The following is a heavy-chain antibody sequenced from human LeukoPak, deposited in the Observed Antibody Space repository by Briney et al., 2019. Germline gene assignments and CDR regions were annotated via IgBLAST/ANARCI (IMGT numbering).Heavy chain of an antibody. CDR2: IYYSGYT. Sequence: PSETLSLTCTVSGASISSYYWSWIRQPPGKGLEHIGYIYYSGYTNYNPSLKSRVTISLDTSRNKFSLKLSSVTAADTAVYYCARGQVYFDFWGQGTLVTVSS. J-gene: IGHJ4*02. CDR1: GASISSYY. CDR3: ARGQVYFDF. V-gene: IGHV4-59*01.